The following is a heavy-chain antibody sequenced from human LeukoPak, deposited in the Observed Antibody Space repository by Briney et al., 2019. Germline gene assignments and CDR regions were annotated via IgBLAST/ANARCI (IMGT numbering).Heavy chain of an antibody. J-gene: IGHJ4*02. Sequence: GGSLRLSCAASGFTFSSYGMHWVRQAPGKGLEWVAVISYDGSNKYYADSVKGRFTISRDNSKNTLYLQMNSLRAEDTAVYYCARERGDSSGYYANYFDYWGQGTLVTVSS. CDR2: ISYDGSNK. CDR1: GFTFSSYG. CDR3: ARERGDSSGYYANYFDY. V-gene: IGHV3-30*03. D-gene: IGHD3-22*01.